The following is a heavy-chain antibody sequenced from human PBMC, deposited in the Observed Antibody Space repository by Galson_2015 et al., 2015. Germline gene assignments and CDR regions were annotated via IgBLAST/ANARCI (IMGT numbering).Heavy chain of an antibody. J-gene: IGHJ4*02. CDR2: INPNGGTT. V-gene: IGHV1-46*04. CDR1: GYTFTSYY. CDR3: ARDKLGFGELKDYYFDY. D-gene: IGHD3-10*01. Sequence: SVKVSCKASGYTFTSYYIHWVRQAPGQRLEWMGIINPNGGTTTYAQKLQGRVTVTRDTSTSTVYMELSSLISEDTAVYYCARDKLGFGELKDYYFDYWGQGTLVTVSS.